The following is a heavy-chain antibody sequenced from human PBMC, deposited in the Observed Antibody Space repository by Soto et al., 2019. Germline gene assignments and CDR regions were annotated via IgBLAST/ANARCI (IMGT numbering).Heavy chain of an antibody. D-gene: IGHD3-22*01. J-gene: IGHJ4*02. CDR3: AKGEYYYDSSGYYPFDY. CDR1: GFTFGSYG. Sequence: PGGSLRLSCAASGFTFGSYGMHWVRQAPGKGLEWVAVISYDGSNKYYADSVKGRFTISRDNSKNTLYLQMNSLRAEDTAVYYCAKGEYYYDSSGYYPFDYWGQGTLVTVSS. V-gene: IGHV3-30*18. CDR2: ISYDGSNK.